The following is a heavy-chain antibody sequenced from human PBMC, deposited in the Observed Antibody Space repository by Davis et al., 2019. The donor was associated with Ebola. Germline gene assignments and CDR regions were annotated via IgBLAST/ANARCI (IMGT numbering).Heavy chain of an antibody. Sequence: GESLKISCQGSGYSFTSYWIGWVRQMPGKGLEWMGIIYPGDSATRYSPSFQGQVTISADKSISTAYLQWSSLKASDTARYYCTQVKTAAYYFDNWGQGTLVPVSS. CDR2: IYPGDSAT. CDR3: TQVKTAAYYFDN. D-gene: IGHD4-11*01. CDR1: GYSFTSYW. J-gene: IGHJ4*02. V-gene: IGHV5-51*01.